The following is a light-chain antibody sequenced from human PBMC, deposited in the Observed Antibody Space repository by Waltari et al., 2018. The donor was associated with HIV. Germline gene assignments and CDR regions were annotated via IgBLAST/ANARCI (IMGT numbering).Light chain of an antibody. J-gene: IGKJ2*01. CDR2: WAS. V-gene: IGKV4-1*01. CDR3: QQYYSTPNT. CDR1: QSVLYSSNNKNY. Sequence: DIVMTQSPDSLAVSLGERATINCKSSQSVLYSSNNKNYLAWYQQKPGQPPNLLIYWASTRESGVPDRCSGSGSGTDFTLTISSLQAEDVAVYYCQQYYSTPNTFGQGTKLEIK.